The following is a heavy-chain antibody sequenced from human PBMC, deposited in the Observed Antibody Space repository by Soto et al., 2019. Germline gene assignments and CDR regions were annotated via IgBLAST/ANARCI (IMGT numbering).Heavy chain of an antibody. CDR3: ARLRTISRQTNFDY. CDR1: GGSFSGYY. Sequence: SETLSLTCAVYGGSFSGYYWSWIRQPPGKGLEWIGEINHSGSTNYNPSLKSRVTISVDTSKNQFSLKLSSVTAADTAVYYCARLRTISRQTNFDYWGQGTLVTVPS. J-gene: IGHJ4*02. D-gene: IGHD3-9*01. V-gene: IGHV4-34*01. CDR2: INHSGST.